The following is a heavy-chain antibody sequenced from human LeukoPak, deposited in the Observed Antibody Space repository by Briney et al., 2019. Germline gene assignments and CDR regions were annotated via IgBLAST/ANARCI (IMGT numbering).Heavy chain of an antibody. J-gene: IGHJ5*02. CDR3: VRGAVGTGVWFDP. CDR2: INIDGATT. D-gene: IGHD1-26*01. Sequence: GGSLRLSCAASGFTFSGYWMHWVRQAPGKGLEWVSRINIDGATTNYADSVKGRFTISRDNAKNTLHLQMNSLRADDTAVYYCVRGAVGTGVWFDPWGQGTLVTVSS. V-gene: IGHV3-74*01. CDR1: GFTFSGYW.